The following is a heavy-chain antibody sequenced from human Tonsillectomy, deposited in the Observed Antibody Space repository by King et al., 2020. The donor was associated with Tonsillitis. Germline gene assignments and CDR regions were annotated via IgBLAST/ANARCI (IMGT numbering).Heavy chain of an antibody. D-gene: IGHD1-26*01. CDR3: VRAKSDTWEGDY. J-gene: IGHJ4*02. V-gene: IGHV3-21*01. CDR2: ITSRSTYI. Sequence: VQLVESGGGLVKPGGSLRLSCATSGFIFNDYSMNWVRQAPGKRLEWVSSITSRSTYIYYGDSVKGRFTISRDNAKNSLYLQMSSLRVEDTAVYYCVRAKSDTWEGDYWGRGTLVTVSS. CDR1: GFIFNDYS.